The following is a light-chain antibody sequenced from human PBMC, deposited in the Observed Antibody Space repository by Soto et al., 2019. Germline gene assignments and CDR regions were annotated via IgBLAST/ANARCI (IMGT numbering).Light chain of an antibody. Sequence: DIQMTQSPSILSASLGDRVTVTCRASQGISRWLAWYQQRPGKAPKLLIYDASTLHSGVSSRFSGSGSGTEFTLTISSLQPNDSATYYCQQYTTYWTFGQGTKVDIK. CDR3: QQYTTYWT. J-gene: IGKJ1*01. CDR1: QGISRW. V-gene: IGKV1-5*01. CDR2: DAS.